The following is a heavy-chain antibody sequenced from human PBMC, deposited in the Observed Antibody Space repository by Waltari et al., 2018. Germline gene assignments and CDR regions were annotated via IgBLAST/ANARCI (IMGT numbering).Heavy chain of an antibody. CDR1: GGSISSSSYY. V-gene: IGHV4-39*07. Sequence: QLQLQESGPGLVKPSETLSLTCTVSGGSISSSSYYWGWIRQPPGKGLEWIGSIYYSGSTYYNPSLKSRVTISVDTSKNQFSLKLSSVTAADTAVYYCARQQRAPTMMGVFDYWGQGTLVTVSS. D-gene: IGHD3-22*01. CDR3: ARQQRAPTMMGVFDY. J-gene: IGHJ4*02. CDR2: IYYSGST.